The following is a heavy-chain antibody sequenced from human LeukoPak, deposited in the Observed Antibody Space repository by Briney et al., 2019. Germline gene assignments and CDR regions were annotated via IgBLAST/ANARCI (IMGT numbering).Heavy chain of an antibody. Sequence: AGGSLRLSCVVSGFTFSLYWMNWVRQAPGKGLEWVANIKQDGSEEYYVDSVKGRSTISRDNAKNSLYLQMNSLRVEDTAVYYCARGGGIWGQGTMVTVSS. J-gene: IGHJ3*02. D-gene: IGHD2-15*01. CDR1: GFTFSLYW. CDR2: IKQDGSEE. V-gene: IGHV3-7*01. CDR3: ARGGGI.